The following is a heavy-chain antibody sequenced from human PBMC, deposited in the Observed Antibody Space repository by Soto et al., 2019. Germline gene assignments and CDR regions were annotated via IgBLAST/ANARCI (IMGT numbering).Heavy chain of an antibody. CDR3: ARDAPADDEYYFDY. V-gene: IGHV3-21*01. D-gene: IGHD2-2*01. CDR1: GFTFSSYS. J-gene: IGHJ4*02. Sequence: GGSLRLSCAASGFTFSSYSMNWVRQAPGKGLEWVSSISSSSSYIYYADSVKGRFTISRDNAKNSLYLQMNSLRAEDTAVYYCARDAPADDEYYFDYWGQGTLVTVSS. CDR2: ISSSSSYI.